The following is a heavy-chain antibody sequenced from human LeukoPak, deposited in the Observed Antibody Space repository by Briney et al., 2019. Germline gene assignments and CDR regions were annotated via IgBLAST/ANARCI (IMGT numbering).Heavy chain of an antibody. CDR2: IKQDGSEK. V-gene: IGHV3-7*01. D-gene: IGHD2-2*01. Sequence: GGSLRLSCAASGFTFSNYWMGWVRQAPGKGLEWVANIKQDGSEKYYVDSVKGRFTISRDNAKNSLYLQMNSLRAEDTAVYYCARDPSSDIVVVPAAASPWGQGTLVTVSS. CDR3: ARDPSSDIVVVPAAASP. J-gene: IGHJ5*02. CDR1: GFTFSNYW.